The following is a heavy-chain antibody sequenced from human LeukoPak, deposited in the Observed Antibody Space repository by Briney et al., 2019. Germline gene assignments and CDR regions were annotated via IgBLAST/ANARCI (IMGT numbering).Heavy chain of an antibody. J-gene: IGHJ4*02. V-gene: IGHV3-30-3*01. CDR1: GFTFSSYA. CDR2: ISYDGSNK. Sequence: PGRSLRLSCAASGFTFSSYAMHWVRQAPGKGLEWVAVISYDGSNKYYADSVKGRFTISRDNSKNTLYLQMNSLRAEDTAVYYCARDLAAYYYDSSGYYPDYWGQGTLVTVSS. CDR3: ARDLAAYYYDSSGYYPDY. D-gene: IGHD3-22*01.